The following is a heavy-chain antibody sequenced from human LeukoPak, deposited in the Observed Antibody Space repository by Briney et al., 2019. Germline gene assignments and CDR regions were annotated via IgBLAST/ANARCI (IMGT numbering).Heavy chain of an antibody. Sequence: SVKVSCKASGGTFSSYAISWVRQAPGQGLEWMGRIIPILGIANYAQKFQGRVTITADKSTSTAYMELSSLRSEDTAVYYCARDPELVGATLYDYWGQGTLVTVSS. CDR3: ARDPELVGATLYDY. CDR2: IIPILGIA. V-gene: IGHV1-69*04. D-gene: IGHD1-26*01. CDR1: GGTFSSYA. J-gene: IGHJ4*02.